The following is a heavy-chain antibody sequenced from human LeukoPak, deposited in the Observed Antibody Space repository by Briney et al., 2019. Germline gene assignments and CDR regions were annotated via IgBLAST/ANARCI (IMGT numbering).Heavy chain of an antibody. D-gene: IGHD2-15*01. V-gene: IGHV1-3*01. CDR2: INAGNGNT. Sequence: GASVKVSCKASGYTFTSYAMHWVRQAPGQRLEWMGWINAGNGNTKYSQKFQGRVTTTRDTSASTAYTELSSLRSEDTAVYYCARGGYCSGGSCYGWFDPWGQGTLVTVSS. CDR3: ARGGYCSGGSCYGWFDP. J-gene: IGHJ5*02. CDR1: GYTFTSYA.